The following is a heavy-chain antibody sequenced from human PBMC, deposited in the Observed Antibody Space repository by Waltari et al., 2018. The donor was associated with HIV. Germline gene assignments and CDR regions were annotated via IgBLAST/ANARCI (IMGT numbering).Heavy chain of an antibody. CDR1: GGSISSGSYY. CDR3: ARDQLDYCSGGSCYLYFDL. V-gene: IGHV4-61*09. J-gene: IGHJ2*01. CDR2: IYTSGST. Sequence: CTVSGGSISSGSYYWSWIRQPAGKGLEWIGHIYTSGSTNYNPSLKSRVTISVDTSKNLFSLKMSSVTAADTAVYYCARDQLDYCSGGSCYLYFDLWGRGTQLTVSS. D-gene: IGHD2-15*01.